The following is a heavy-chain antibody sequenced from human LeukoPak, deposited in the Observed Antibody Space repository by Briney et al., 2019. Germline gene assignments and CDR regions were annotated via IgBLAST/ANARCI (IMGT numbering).Heavy chain of an antibody. D-gene: IGHD6-19*01. Sequence: PSETLSLTCSVPGGSITSSSHYWGWIRQPPGKGLEWIGSISYGGSTYYNPSLKSRVTISEDTSKNQFSLKLSSVTAADTAVYYCARQPGGIALAEFDYWGQGTLVTVSS. CDR2: ISYGGST. J-gene: IGHJ4*02. CDR3: ARQPGGIALAEFDY. V-gene: IGHV4-39*01. CDR1: GGSITSSSHY.